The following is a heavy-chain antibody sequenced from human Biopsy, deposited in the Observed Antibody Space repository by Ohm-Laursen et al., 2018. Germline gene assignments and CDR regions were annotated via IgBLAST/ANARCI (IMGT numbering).Heavy chain of an antibody. D-gene: IGHD5-24*01. CDR3: ASAGYNPDWNFDL. V-gene: IGHV4-31*03. J-gene: IGHJ2*01. CDR1: GVSINGGRYY. CDR2: IFYSANT. Sequence: TLSLTCTVSGVSINGGRYYWNWIRHHPGKGLEWIGNIFYSANTYYNPSLKSRVTMSVNTSKKQFSLRLSSVTAADTAVYYCASAGYNPDWNFDLWGRGTRVTVSS.